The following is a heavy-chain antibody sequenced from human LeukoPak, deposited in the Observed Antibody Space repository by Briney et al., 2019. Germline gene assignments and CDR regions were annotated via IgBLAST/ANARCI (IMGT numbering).Heavy chain of an antibody. CDR1: GGSISSYY. D-gene: IGHD6-19*01. Sequence: PSETLSLTCTVSGGSISSYYWSWIRQPPGKGLEWIGYIYYSGSTNYNPSLKSRVTISVDTSKNHFSLKLSSVTAADTAVYYCPRDSPAVAGLFDYWGQGTLVTVSS. CDR3: PRDSPAVAGLFDY. J-gene: IGHJ4*02. V-gene: IGHV4-59*12. CDR2: IYYSGST.